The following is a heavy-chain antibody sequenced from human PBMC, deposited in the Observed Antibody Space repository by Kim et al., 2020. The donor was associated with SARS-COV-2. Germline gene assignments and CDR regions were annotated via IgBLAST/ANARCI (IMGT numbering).Heavy chain of an antibody. CDR2: IYYSGST. J-gene: IGHJ6*02. CDR3: ARDTRSTFYYYYGMDV. V-gene: IGHV4-31*03. CDR1: GGSISSGGYY. D-gene: IGHD2-2*01. Sequence: SETLSLTCTVSGGSISSGGYYWSWIRQHPGKGLEWIGYIYYSGSTYYNPSLKSRVTISVDTSKNQFSLKLSSMTAADTAVYYCARDTRSTFYYYYGMDVWGQGTTVTVSS.